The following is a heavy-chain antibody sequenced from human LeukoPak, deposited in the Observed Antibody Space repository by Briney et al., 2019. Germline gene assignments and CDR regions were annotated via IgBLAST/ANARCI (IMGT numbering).Heavy chain of an antibody. CDR3: ARGTYYYDSSGYYSDY. CDR2: ISAYNGNT. V-gene: IGHV1-18*01. J-gene: IGHJ4*02. Sequence: GASVKVSCKASGYTFTSYGISWVRQAPGQGLEWMGWISAYNGNTNYAQKLQGRVTMTRNTSISTAYMELSSLRSEDTAVYYCARGTYYYDSSGYYSDYWGQGTLVTVSS. D-gene: IGHD3-22*01. CDR1: GYTFTSYG.